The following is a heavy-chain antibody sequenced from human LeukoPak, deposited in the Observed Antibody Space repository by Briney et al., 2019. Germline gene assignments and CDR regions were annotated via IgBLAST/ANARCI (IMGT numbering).Heavy chain of an antibody. Sequence: GGSLRLSCAASGFTFSSYSMNWVRQAPGKGLEWVSSISSSGSYIYYADSVKGRFTISRDNAKNSLYLQMNSLRAEDTAVYYCARDNPVLRFLEWLSVFDYWGQGTLVTVSS. J-gene: IGHJ4*02. CDR1: GFTFSSYS. CDR3: ARDNPVLRFLEWLSVFDY. V-gene: IGHV3-21*01. D-gene: IGHD3-3*01. CDR2: ISSSGSYI.